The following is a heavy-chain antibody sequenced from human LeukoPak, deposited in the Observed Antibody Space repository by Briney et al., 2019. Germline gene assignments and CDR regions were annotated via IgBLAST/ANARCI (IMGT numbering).Heavy chain of an antibody. D-gene: IGHD6-13*01. CDR3: ARETRKNAAGGTDFFDY. CDR2: IIPIFGTA. CDR1: GGTFSSYA. J-gene: IGHJ4*02. V-gene: IGHV1-69*13. Sequence: GASVKVSCKASGGTFSSYAISWVRQAPGQGLEWMGGIIPIFGTANYAQKFQGRLTITADEPSSTAYMELSSLRSEDTAVYYCARETRKNAAGGTDFFDYWGQGTLVTVSS.